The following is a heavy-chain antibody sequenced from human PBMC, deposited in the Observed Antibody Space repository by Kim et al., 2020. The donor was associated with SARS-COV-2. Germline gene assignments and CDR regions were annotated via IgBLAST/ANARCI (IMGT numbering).Heavy chain of an antibody. CDR2: ISRSGSTI. Sequence: GGSLRLSCAASGFTFSSYEMNWVRQAPGKGLEWVSYISRSGSTIYSADSVKGRFTISRDNAKNSLYLQMNSLRAEDTAVYYCARDPYSSSYNYYGMDVWDEGTTVTVSS. CDR3: ARDPYSSSYNYYGMDV. D-gene: IGHD6-13*01. J-gene: IGHJ6*04. CDR1: GFTFSSYE. V-gene: IGHV3-48*03.